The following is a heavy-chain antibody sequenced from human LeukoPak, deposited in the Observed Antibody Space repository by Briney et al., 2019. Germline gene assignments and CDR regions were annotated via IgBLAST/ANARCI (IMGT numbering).Heavy chain of an antibody. D-gene: IGHD2-15*01. Sequence: GGSLRLSCAASGFTVSSYSMNWVRQAPGKGLEWVSSISSSSSYIYYADSVKGRFTISRDNAKNSLYLQMNSLRAGDTAVYYCARDSGYCSGGSCYSYAFDIWGQGTMVTVSS. V-gene: IGHV3-21*01. CDR3: ARDSGYCSGGSCYSYAFDI. CDR2: ISSSSSYI. J-gene: IGHJ3*02. CDR1: GFTVSSYS.